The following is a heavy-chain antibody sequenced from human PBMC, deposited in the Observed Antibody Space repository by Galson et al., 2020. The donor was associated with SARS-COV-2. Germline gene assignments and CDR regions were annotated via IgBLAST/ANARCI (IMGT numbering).Heavy chain of an antibody. V-gene: IGHV4-39*07. CDR2: ISYSGAT. J-gene: IGHJ4*02. CDR1: GVSIDNSRFY. D-gene: IGHD6-13*01. Sequence: SQTLSLTCPVSGVSIDNSRFYLGWIRQPPGKGLEWIGSISYSGATYYKPSLKSRVTVSVDTSKNQFSLKLNSVTAADTGVYYCAREAGNSWYFDYWAPGTLVTVSS. CDR3: AREAGNSWYFDY.